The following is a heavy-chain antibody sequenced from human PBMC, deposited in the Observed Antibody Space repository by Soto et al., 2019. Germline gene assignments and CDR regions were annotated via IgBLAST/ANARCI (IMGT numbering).Heavy chain of an antibody. CDR2: INHSGST. V-gene: IGHV4-34*01. CDR1: GGSFSGYY. D-gene: IGHD1-26*01. J-gene: IGHJ4*02. CDR3: ARGGPAGIVGAPY. Sequence: SETLSLTCAVYGGSFSGYYWSWIRQPPGKGLEWIGEINHSGSTNYNPSLKSRVTISVDTSKNQFSLKLSSVTAADTAVYYCARGGPAGIVGAPYWGQGTLVTVSS.